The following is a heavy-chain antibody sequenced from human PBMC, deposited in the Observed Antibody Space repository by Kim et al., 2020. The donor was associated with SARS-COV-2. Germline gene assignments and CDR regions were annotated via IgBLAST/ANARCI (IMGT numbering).Heavy chain of an antibody. CDR2: IYSGGST. V-gene: IGHV3-66*01. CDR3: ARDPPSSGTNADY. CDR1: GFTVSSNY. J-gene: IGHJ4*02. Sequence: GGSLRLSCAASGFTVSSNYMSWVRQAPGKGLEWVSVIYSGGSTYYADSVKGRFTISRDNSKNTLYLQMNSLRAEDTAVYYCARDPPSSGTNADYWGQGTLVTVSS. D-gene: IGHD3-22*01.